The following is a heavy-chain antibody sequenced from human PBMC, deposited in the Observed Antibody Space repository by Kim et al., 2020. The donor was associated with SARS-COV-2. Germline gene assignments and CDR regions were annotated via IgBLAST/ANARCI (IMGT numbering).Heavy chain of an antibody. J-gene: IGHJ5*02. CDR1: GGSISSSSYY. D-gene: IGHD3-22*01. V-gene: IGHV4-39*01. CDR2: IYYSGST. Sequence: SETLSLTCTVSGGSISSSSYYWGWIRQPPGKGLEWIGSIYYSGSTYYNPSLKSRVTISVDTSKNQFSLKLSSVTAADTAVYYCARRLIERYYDSSGYFFDPWGQGTLVTVSS. CDR3: ARRLIERYYDSSGYFFDP.